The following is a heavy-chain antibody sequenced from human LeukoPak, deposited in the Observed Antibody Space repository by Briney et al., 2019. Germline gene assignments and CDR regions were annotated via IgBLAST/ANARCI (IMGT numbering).Heavy chain of an antibody. V-gene: IGHV3-74*01. CDR2: LDSDGSST. CDR3: AKDKIGYYDILTGYGYYFDY. Sequence: GSLRLSCAASGFTFRSYWMHWVRQAPGKGLVWVSRLDSDGSSTNYADSVKGRFTISRDNAKNSLYLQMNSLRAEDTALYYCAKDKIGYYDILTGYGYYFDYWGQGTLVTVSS. CDR1: GFTFRSYW. J-gene: IGHJ4*02. D-gene: IGHD3-9*01.